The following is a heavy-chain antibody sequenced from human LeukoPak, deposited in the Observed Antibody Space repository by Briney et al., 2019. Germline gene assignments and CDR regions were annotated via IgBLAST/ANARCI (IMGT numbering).Heavy chain of an antibody. CDR2: INHSGST. J-gene: IGHJ4*02. CDR3: ARETPRSYDSSGYYRRGRRYYFDY. Sequence: SETLSLTCAVYGGSFSGYYWSWIRQPPGKGLEWIGEINHSGSTNYNPSLESRVTISVDTSKNQFSLKLSSVTAADTAVYYCARETPRSYDSSGYYRRGRRYYFDYWGQGTLVTVSS. CDR1: GGSFSGYY. D-gene: IGHD3-22*01. V-gene: IGHV4-34*01.